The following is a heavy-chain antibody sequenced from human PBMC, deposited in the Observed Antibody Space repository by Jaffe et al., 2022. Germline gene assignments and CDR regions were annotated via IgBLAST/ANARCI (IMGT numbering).Heavy chain of an antibody. CDR3: ARHLYSDAMGRSYFDY. V-gene: IGHV4-38-2*01. CDR2: IYQTGDS. CDR1: GFPISGGYY. J-gene: IGHJ4*02. Sequence: VQLQESGPGLVKPSETLSLTCAVSGFPISGGYYWGWIRQPPGKGLEWIASIYQTGDSYYNPSLKSRLTISVDTSKNQFSLKVTSVTAADTAVYYCARHLYSDAMGRSYFDYWGQGTLVTVSS. D-gene: IGHD2-15*01.